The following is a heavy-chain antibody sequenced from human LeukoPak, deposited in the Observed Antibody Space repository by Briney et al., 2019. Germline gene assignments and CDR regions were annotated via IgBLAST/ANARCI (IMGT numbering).Heavy chain of an antibody. CDR1: GFTFENYA. V-gene: IGHV3-23*01. J-gene: IGHJ4*02. CDR3: AKEDYDFWSGYYYDY. CDR2: ISGSGGST. Sequence: GGSLRLSCAASGFTFENYAMSWVRQAPGKGLEWVSAISGSGGSTYYADSVKGRFTISRDNSKNTLYLQMNSLRAEDTAVYYCAKEDYDFWSGYYYDYWGQGTLVTVSS. D-gene: IGHD3-3*01.